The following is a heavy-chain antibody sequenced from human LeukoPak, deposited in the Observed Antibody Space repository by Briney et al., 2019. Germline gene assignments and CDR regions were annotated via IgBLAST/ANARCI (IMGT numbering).Heavy chain of an antibody. J-gene: IGHJ4*02. CDR2: IIPIFGTA. D-gene: IGHD4-17*01. CDR1: GGTFSSYA. Sequence: SVKVSCKASGGTFSSYAISWVRQAPGQGLEWMGRIIPIFGTANYAQKFQGRVTITTDESTSTAYMELSSLRSGDTAVYYCAVDNVITTVTTDYWGQGTLSPSPQ. CDR3: AVDNVITTVTTDY. V-gene: IGHV1-69*05.